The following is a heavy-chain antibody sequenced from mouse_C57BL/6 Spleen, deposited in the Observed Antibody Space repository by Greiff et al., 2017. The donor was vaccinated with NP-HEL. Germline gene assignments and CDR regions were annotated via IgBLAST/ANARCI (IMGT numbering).Heavy chain of an antibody. CDR3: ARITTVVAGAMYY. D-gene: IGHD1-1*01. CDR1: GYTFTSYW. V-gene: IGHV1-61*01. CDR2: IYPSDSET. Sequence: VQLQQPGAELVRPGSSVKLSCKASGYTFTSYWMDWVKQRPGQGLEWIGNIYPSDSETHYNQKFKDKATLTVDKSSSTAYMQLSSLTSEDSAVYYCARITTVVAGAMYYWGQGTSVTVSS. J-gene: IGHJ4*01.